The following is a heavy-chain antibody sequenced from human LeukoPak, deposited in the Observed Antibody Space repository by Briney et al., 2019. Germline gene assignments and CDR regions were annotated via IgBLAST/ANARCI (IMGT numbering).Heavy chain of an antibody. CDR1: GYSFTSYW. CDR2: IYPGDYDT. J-gene: IGHJ4*02. D-gene: IGHD2/OR15-2a*01. V-gene: IGHV5-51*01. Sequence: GESLKISCKGSGYSFTSYWIGWVRQMPGKGLEWMGIIYPGDYDTRYSSSFEGQVPISGDKAIRTSYLQWSSLKASDTGMYYCARLGNSGAVYFDYWGQGTLVTVSS. CDR3: ARLGNSGAVYFDY.